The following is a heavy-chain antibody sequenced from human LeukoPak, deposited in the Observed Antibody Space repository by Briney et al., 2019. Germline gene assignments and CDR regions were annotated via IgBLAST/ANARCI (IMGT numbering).Heavy chain of an antibody. CDR3: ARGRTGAYDTFDI. V-gene: IGHV3-30*04. Sequence: GGSLRLSCAASGFTFSSYAMHWVRQAPGKGPEWVAAISYDGSNKYYADSVKGRFTISRDDSKNTLYLQMNSLRAEDTAVYYCARGRTGAYDTFDIWGQGTMVTVSS. D-gene: IGHD7-27*01. CDR1: GFTFSSYA. CDR2: ISYDGSNK. J-gene: IGHJ3*02.